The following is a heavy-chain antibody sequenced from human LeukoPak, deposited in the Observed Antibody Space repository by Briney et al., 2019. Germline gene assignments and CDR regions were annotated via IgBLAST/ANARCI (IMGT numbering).Heavy chain of an antibody. J-gene: IGHJ5*02. V-gene: IGHV4-4*07. D-gene: IGHD3-10*01. CDR1: GGSFSTYF. CDR3: ARDDRVEGGENWFDP. CDR2: IPTSGST. Sequence: SETLSLTCSVSGGSFSTYFWNWIRQPAGKGLEWIGRIPTSGSTTYNPSLKSRVTMSVDTSKNQFSLSLRSVTAADTAVYYCARDDRVEGGENWFDPWGRGTLVIVSS.